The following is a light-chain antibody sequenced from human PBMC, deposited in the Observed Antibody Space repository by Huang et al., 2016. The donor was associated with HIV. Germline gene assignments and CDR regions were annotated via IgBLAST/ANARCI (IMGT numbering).Light chain of an antibody. V-gene: IGKV1-39*01. CDR1: HNIYTY. J-gene: IGKJ1*01. CDR3: QQSHSSPWT. Sequence: DIQMTQSPSSLSASVGDRVTITCRASHNIYTYLNWYQHKPGKAPNLLIFGASNLQSGVPSRFSGSGIGTDFTLSINSLQPEDSALYYCQQSHSSPWTFGQGTKVEIK. CDR2: GAS.